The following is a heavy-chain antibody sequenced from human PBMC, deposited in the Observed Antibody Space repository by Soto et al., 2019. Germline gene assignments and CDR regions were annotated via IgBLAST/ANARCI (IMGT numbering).Heavy chain of an antibody. V-gene: IGHV3-74*01. J-gene: IGHJ3*02. CDR1: GYTFSSHW. D-gene: IGHD1-26*01. Sequence: EVQLVESGGGLVQPGGSLRLSCAASGYTFSSHWIHWVRQAPGQGPVGVSRISPDGSVTDYADFVEGRFTISRDNAKNTLYLQMSSLRAEDTAVYYCARPRSMSSSGFDIWGQGTMVIVSS. CDR2: ISPDGSVT. CDR3: ARPRSMSSSGFDI.